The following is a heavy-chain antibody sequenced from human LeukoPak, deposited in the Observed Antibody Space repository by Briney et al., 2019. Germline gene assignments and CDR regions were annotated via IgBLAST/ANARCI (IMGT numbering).Heavy chain of an antibody. D-gene: IGHD3-9*01. CDR1: GGSFSGYY. CDR3: ARGGIRYFDWFPNRDAFDV. V-gene: IGHV4-34*01. Sequence: SETLSLTRAVYGGSFSGYYWSWIRQPPGKGLEWIGEINHSGSTNYNPSLKSRVTISVDTSKNQFSLKLSSVTAADTAVYYCARGGIRYFDWFPNRDAFDVWGQGTMVTVSS. J-gene: IGHJ3*01. CDR2: INHSGST.